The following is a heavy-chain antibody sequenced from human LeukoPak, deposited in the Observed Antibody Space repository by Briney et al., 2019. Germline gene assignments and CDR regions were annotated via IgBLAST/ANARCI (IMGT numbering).Heavy chain of an antibody. CDR2: ISSSSSYI. D-gene: IGHD2-8*01. V-gene: IGHV3-21*01. Sequence: PGGSLRLSCAASGSTFSSYSMNWVRQAPGKGLEWVSSISSSSSYIYYADSVKGRFTISRDNAKNSLYLQMNSLRAEDTAVYYCARDLRHELGILYLDRFEPWGQGTLVTVSS. CDR1: GSTFSSYS. J-gene: IGHJ5*02. CDR3: ARDLRHELGILYLDRFEP.